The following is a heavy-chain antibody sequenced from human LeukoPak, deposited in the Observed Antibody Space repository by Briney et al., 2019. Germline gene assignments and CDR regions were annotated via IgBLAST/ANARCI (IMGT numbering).Heavy chain of an antibody. Sequence: PSETLSLTCTVSGGSISGSHYYWAWIGQPPGKGLEWIGMINYSGNRYYNPSLWSRVTISVDTSTNQFSLNLNSVTAADTAVYYCARGYDYWGQGTLVAVSS. CDR1: GGSISGSHYY. J-gene: IGHJ4*02. CDR2: INYSGNR. D-gene: IGHD3-22*01. CDR3: ARGYDY. V-gene: IGHV4-39*01.